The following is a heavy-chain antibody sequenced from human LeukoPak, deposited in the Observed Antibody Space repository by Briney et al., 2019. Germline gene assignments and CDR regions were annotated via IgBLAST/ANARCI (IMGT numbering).Heavy chain of an antibody. D-gene: IGHD6-19*01. Sequence: GGSLRLSCAASGFTVSSNYMSWVRQALGKGLEWVSVIYSGGSTYYADSVKGRFTISRDNSKNTLYLQMNSLRAEDTAVYYCARPYPGYSSGWYYFDYWGQGTLVTVSS. CDR2: IYSGGST. J-gene: IGHJ4*02. V-gene: IGHV3-53*01. CDR1: GFTVSSNY. CDR3: ARPYPGYSSGWYYFDY.